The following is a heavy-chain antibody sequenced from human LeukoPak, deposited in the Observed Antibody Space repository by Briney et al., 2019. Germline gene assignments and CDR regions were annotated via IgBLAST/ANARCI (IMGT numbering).Heavy chain of an antibody. J-gene: IGHJ3*02. CDR1: GYIFTVYY. CDR3: AMLINGGRAFDI. D-gene: IGHD2-8*01. V-gene: IGHV1-2*02. CDR2: ITPNSGGT. Sequence: EASEKVSYRASGYIFTVYYMHWVRQAPGQGLEWMGWITPNSGGTKYAQNLQGRVTIKRDTSMSTAYMEVSSLISYDTSLYYCAMLINGGRAFDIWGQGTVVTVSS.